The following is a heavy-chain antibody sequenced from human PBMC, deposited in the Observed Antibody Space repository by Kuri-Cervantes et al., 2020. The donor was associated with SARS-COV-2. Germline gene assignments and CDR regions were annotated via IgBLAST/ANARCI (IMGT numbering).Heavy chain of an antibody. V-gene: IGHV4-61*01. CDR3: ARGRVEKATRSARYYGMDV. CDR2: IYYSGST. D-gene: IGHD5-24*01. CDR1: GGSVSSCSYY. J-gene: IGHJ6*02. Sequence: SETLSLTCTVSGGSVSSCSYYWSWIRQPPGKGLEWIGYIYYSGSTNYNPSLKSRVTISVDTSKNQFSLKLSSVTAADTAVYYCARGRVEKATRSARYYGMDVWGQGTTVTVSS.